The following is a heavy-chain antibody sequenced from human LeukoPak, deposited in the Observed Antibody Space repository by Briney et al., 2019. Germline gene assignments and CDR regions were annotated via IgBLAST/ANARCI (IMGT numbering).Heavy chain of an antibody. V-gene: IGHV4-59*01. J-gene: IGHJ6*03. Sequence: SETLSLTCTVTGGSISSYYWSWIRQPPGKGLEWIGYIYYSGSTNYNPSLKSRVTISVDTSKNQFSLKLSSVTAADTAVYYCAGGYFDWSAYYYYMDVWGKGTTVTVSS. CDR2: IYYSGST. D-gene: IGHD3-9*01. CDR3: AGGYFDWSAYYYYMDV. CDR1: GGSISSYY.